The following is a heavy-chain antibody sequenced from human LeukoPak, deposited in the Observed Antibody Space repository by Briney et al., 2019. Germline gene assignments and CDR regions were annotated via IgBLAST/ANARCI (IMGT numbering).Heavy chain of an antibody. D-gene: IGHD3-9*01. J-gene: IGHJ6*03. V-gene: IGHV3-30*02. CDR3: ARRYYDILTGYPIYYYYYYMDV. CDR1: GFTFSSYG. CDR2: IRYDGNDK. Sequence: QSGGSLRLSCAASGFTFSSYGMHWVRQAPGKGLEWVAFIRYDGNDKYYADSVKGRFTISRDNSKNTLYLQMNSLRAEDTAVYYCARRYYDILTGYPIYYYYYYMDVWGKGTTVTVSS.